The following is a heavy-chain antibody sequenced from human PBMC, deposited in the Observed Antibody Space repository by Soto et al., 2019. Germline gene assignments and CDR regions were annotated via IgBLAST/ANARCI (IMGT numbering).Heavy chain of an antibody. CDR1: GYTFTSYY. CDR3: ARGGGSSGYYSTPGDY. CDR2: INPSGGST. Sequence: QVQLVQSGAEVKKPGASVKVSCKASGYTFTSYYMHWVRQAPGQGLEWMGIINPSGGSTSYAQKFQGRVTMTRDTSTSTVYMELSSLRSEDTAVYYCARGGGSSGYYSTPGDYWGQGTLVTVSS. J-gene: IGHJ4*02. V-gene: IGHV1-46*01. D-gene: IGHD3-22*01.